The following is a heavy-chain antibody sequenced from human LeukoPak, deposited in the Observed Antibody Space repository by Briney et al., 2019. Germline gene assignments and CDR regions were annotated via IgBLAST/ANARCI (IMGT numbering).Heavy chain of an antibody. CDR1: GGTFSSYT. CDR2: IIPILGIA. V-gene: IGHV1-69*02. J-gene: IGHJ6*03. CDR3: VRTYCSSTSCPEGDYYMDV. Sequence: SVKVSCKASGGTFSSYTISWVRQAPGRGLESMGRIIPILGIANYAQKFQGRVTITADKSTSTAYMELSSLRSEDTAVYYCVRTYCSSTSCPEGDYYMDVWGKGTTVTVSS. D-gene: IGHD2-2*01.